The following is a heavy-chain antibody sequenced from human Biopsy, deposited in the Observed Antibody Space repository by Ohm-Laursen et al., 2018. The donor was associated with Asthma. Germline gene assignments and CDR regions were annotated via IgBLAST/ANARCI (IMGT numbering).Heavy chain of an antibody. J-gene: IGHJ5*02. CDR1: GFTFGDYW. Sequence: SLRLSCTASGFTFGDYWMSWVRQVPGKGLEWMANIKHDGSEKNHVDSLKGRFTIFRDNAKNSLYLQMNSLRAEDTAVYYCAKAERYFDWYWFDPWGQGTLVTVSS. CDR3: AKAERYFDWYWFDP. D-gene: IGHD3-9*01. V-gene: IGHV3-7*03. CDR2: IKHDGSEK.